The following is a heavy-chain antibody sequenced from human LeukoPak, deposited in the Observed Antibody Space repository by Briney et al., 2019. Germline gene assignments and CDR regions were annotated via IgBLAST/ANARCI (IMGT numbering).Heavy chain of an antibody. Sequence: GGPLRLSCAASGFTFSSYGMHWVRQAPGKGLEWVAVIWYDGSNKYYADSVKGRFTISRDNSKNTLYLQMNSLRAEDTAVYYCAKDRYNRHDAFDIWGQGTMVTVSS. D-gene: IGHD1-14*01. J-gene: IGHJ3*02. V-gene: IGHV3-33*06. CDR3: AKDRYNRHDAFDI. CDR2: IWYDGSNK. CDR1: GFTFSSYG.